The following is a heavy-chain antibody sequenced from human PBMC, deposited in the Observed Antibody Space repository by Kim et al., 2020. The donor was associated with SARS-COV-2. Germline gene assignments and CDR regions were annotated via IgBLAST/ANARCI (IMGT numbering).Heavy chain of an antibody. CDR2: LNPGNGNT. CDR3: ARESYYDGSPLYGMDV. J-gene: IGHJ6*02. Sequence: ASVKVSCKASGYTFTSYSMHWVRQAPGQRLEWMGWLNPGNGNTKHSQRFQGRVTITRDTSASTAYMELSSLTSEDTAVYYCARESYYDGSPLYGMDVWGQGTTVTVSS. CDR1: GYTFTSYS. D-gene: IGHD3-22*01. V-gene: IGHV1-3*01.